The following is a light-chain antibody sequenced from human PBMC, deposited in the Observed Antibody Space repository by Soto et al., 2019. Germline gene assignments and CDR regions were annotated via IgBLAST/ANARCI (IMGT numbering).Light chain of an antibody. CDR2: KAS. J-gene: IGKJ1*01. Sequence: IQMTQSPSTLSGSVGDRVTITCRASQTISSWLAWYQQKPGKAPKLLIYKASTLKSGVPSRFSGSGSGTGFTLTISSLQPDDFATYYCQHYHSYSEAFGQGTKVDSK. V-gene: IGKV1-5*03. CDR3: QHYHSYSEA. CDR1: QTISSW.